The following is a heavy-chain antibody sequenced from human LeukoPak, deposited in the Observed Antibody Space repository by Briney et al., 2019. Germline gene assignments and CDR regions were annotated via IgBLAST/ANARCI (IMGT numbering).Heavy chain of an antibody. CDR3: ARSPFIVVVPAACDY. CDR1: GYTFTSYG. V-gene: IGHV1-18*01. Sequence: ASVKVSCKASGYTFTSYGISWVRQAPGQGLEWMGWISAYNGNTNYAQKLQGRVTMTTDTSTSTAYMELRSLRSDDTAVYYCARSPFIVVVPAACDYWGQGTLDTVSS. D-gene: IGHD2-2*01. CDR2: ISAYNGNT. J-gene: IGHJ4*02.